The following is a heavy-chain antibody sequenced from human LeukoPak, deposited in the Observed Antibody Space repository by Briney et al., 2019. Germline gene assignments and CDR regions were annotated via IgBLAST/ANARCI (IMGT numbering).Heavy chain of an antibody. Sequence: SETLSLTCAVYGGSFSDYYWSWIRQPPGKGLEWIGEINHSGSTDYNPSLKSRVTISIDKSKNHFSLKLTSVTAADTAIYYCARDSYNWNVDAFDPWGQGTLVTVSS. V-gene: IGHV4-34*01. CDR2: INHSGST. CDR3: ARDSYNWNVDAFDP. D-gene: IGHD1-20*01. J-gene: IGHJ5*02. CDR1: GGSFSDYY.